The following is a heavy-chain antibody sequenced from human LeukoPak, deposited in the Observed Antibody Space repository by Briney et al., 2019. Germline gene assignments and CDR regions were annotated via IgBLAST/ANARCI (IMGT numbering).Heavy chain of an antibody. J-gene: IGHJ4*02. V-gene: IGHV3-21*01. CDR2: ISSSSSYI. CDR1: GFTFSSYS. D-gene: IGHD2-15*01. CDR3: ASQDRQEVSDGDY. Sequence: PGGSLRLSCAASGFTFSSYSMNWVRQAPGKGLEWVSSISSSSSYIYYADSVKGRFTISRDNAKNSLYLQMNSLRAEDTAVYYCASQDRQEVSDGDYWGQGTLVTVSS.